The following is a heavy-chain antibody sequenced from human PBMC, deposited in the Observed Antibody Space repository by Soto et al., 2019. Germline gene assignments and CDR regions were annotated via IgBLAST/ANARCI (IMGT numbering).Heavy chain of an antibody. J-gene: IGHJ3*02. D-gene: IGHD3-22*01. CDR2: ISYDGSNK. CDR3: AKDEHYYDSSGYEDAFDI. V-gene: IGHV3-30*18. CDR1: GFTFSSYG. Sequence: GXLRLYCSAYGFTFSSYGMHWVRQAPGKGLEWVAVISYDGSNKYYADSVKGRFTISRDNSKNTLYLQMNSLRAEDTAVYYCAKDEHYYDSSGYEDAFDIWGQGTMVTV.